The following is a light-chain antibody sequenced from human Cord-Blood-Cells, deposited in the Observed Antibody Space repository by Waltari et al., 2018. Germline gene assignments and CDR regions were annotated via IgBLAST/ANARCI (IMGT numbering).Light chain of an antibody. J-gene: IGKJ4*01. CDR1: QSVLYSSNNNNY. CDR2: WAS. CDR3: QQYYSTPLT. V-gene: IGKV4-1*01. Sequence: DIVMTQSPDSLAVSLGERATIKCKSRQSVLYSSNNNNYLAWYQQKPGQPPKLLIYWASTRESGVPDRFSGSGSGTDFTLTTSSLQAEDVAVYYCQQYYSTPLTFGGGTKVEIK.